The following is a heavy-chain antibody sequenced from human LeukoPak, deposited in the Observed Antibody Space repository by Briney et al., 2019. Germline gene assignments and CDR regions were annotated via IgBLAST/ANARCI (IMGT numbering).Heavy chain of an antibody. Sequence: GGSLRLSCAASGFTVSSNYMSWVRQAPGKGLEWVSVIYSGGSTYYADSVKVRFTISRDNSKNTLYLQMNSLRAEDTAVYYCAKAGRYSYGLDYWGQGTLVTVSS. V-gene: IGHV3-66*01. CDR2: IYSGGST. D-gene: IGHD5-18*01. CDR1: GFTVSSNY. CDR3: AKAGRYSYGLDY. J-gene: IGHJ4*02.